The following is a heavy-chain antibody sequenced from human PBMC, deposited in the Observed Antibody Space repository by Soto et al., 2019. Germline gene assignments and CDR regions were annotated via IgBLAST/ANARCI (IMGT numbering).Heavy chain of an antibody. D-gene: IGHD3-10*02. CDR3: AKTALFGEYYFDY. V-gene: IGHV4-59*01. J-gene: IGHJ4*02. Sequence: SETLSLTCTVSGGSISSYYWSWIRQPPGKGLEWIGYIYYSGSTNYNPSLKSRVTISVDTSKNQFSLKLSSVTAADTAVYYCAKTALFGEYYFDYWGQGTLVTVSS. CDR1: GGSISSYY. CDR2: IYYSGST.